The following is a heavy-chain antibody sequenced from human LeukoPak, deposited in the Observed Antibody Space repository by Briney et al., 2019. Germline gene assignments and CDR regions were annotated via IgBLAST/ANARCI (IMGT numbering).Heavy chain of an antibody. J-gene: IGHJ4*02. CDR1: GGTFSSYT. V-gene: IGHV1-69*02. CDR3: ASSHTAMPYFDY. CDR2: IIPILGIA. D-gene: IGHD5-18*01. Sequence: ASVKVSCKASGGTFSSYTNSWVRQAPGQGLEWMGRIIPILGIANYAQKFQGRVTITADKSTSTAYMELSSLRSEDTAVYYCASSHTAMPYFDYWGQGTLVTVSS.